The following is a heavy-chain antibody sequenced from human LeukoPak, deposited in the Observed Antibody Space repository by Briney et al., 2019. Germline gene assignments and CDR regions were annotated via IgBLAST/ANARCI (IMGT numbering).Heavy chain of an antibody. CDR2: VNGSGDTT. CDR3: AKDRVATVTTFNDY. D-gene: IGHD4-17*01. V-gene: IGHV3-23*01. Sequence: GRSLRLSCAASGFTFSSYAMSWVRQAPGKGLEWVSSVNGSGDTTYYADSVKGRFTISRDNSKNTLYLQMNSLRAEDTAMYYCAKDRVATVTTFNDYWGQGTLVTVSS. J-gene: IGHJ4*02. CDR1: GFTFSSYA.